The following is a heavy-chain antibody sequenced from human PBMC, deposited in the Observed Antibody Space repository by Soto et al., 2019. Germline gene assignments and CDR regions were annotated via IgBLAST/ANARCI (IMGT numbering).Heavy chain of an antibody. CDR3: TNAGSGSYYLEAYYYYYMDV. V-gene: IGHV3-15*01. CDR2: IKSKTDGGTT. CDR1: GFTFSNAW. D-gene: IGHD3-10*01. Sequence: GGSLRLSCAASGFTFSNAWMSWVRQAPGKGLEWVGRIKSKTDGGTTDYAAPVKGRFTISRDDSKNTLYLQMNSLKTEDTAVYYCTNAGSGSYYLEAYYYYYMDVWGKGTTVTVSS. J-gene: IGHJ6*03.